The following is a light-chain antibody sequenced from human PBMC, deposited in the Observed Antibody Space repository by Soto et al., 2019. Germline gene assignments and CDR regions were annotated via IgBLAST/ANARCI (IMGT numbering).Light chain of an antibody. Sequence: EIVLTQSPGTLCLSPGERATLSCRASQSVSSSYLAWYQQKPGQAPRLLIYGASSRATGIPDRFSGSGSGTDFTLTISRLEPEDFAVYYCQKYGSSPGTCGQGNTGAIK. CDR2: GAS. J-gene: IGKJ1*01. CDR3: QKYGSSPGT. V-gene: IGKV3-20*01. CDR1: QSVSSSY.